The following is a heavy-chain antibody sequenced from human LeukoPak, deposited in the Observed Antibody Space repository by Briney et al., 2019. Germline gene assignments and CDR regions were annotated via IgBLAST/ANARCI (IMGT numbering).Heavy chain of an antibody. Sequence: SETLSLTCTVSGGSISSYYWSWIRQPPGKGLEWIGYIYYSGSTNYNPSLKSRVTISVDTSKNQFSLKLSSVTAADTAVYYCARDAGHQLSRRNYYAMDVWGQGTTVAVSS. V-gene: IGHV4-59*12. CDR1: GGSISSYY. CDR2: IYYSGST. CDR3: ARDAGHQLSRRNYYAMDV. D-gene: IGHD1-1*01. J-gene: IGHJ6*02.